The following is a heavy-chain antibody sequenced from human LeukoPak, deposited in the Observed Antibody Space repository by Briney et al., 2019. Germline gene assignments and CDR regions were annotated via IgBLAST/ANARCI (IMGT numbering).Heavy chain of an antibody. CDR1: GFTFSSYE. V-gene: IGHV3-48*03. Sequence: GGSLRLSCAASGFTFSSYEMNWVRQAPGKGLEWVSYISSSGSTIYYADSVKGRFTNSRGNAKNSLYLQMNSLRAEDTAVYYCARDFITAANSMDVWGKGTTVTVSS. J-gene: IGHJ6*03. CDR3: ARDFITAANSMDV. D-gene: IGHD2-2*01. CDR2: ISSSGSTI.